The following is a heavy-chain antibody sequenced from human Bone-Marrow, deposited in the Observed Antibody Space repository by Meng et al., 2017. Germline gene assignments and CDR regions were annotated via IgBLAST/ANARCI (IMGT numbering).Heavy chain of an antibody. Sequence: ASVKVSCKASGYTFTSYGISWVRQAPGQGLEWMGWITTNTGDPTYAPGFTGRFVFSLDTSVSTAYLQISSLKAEDTAVYYCARVLDGDYINWFDPWGQGTLVTVSS. V-gene: IGHV7-4-1*02. J-gene: IGHJ5*02. CDR3: ARVLDGDYINWFDP. D-gene: IGHD4-17*01. CDR2: ITTNTGDP. CDR1: GYTFTSYG.